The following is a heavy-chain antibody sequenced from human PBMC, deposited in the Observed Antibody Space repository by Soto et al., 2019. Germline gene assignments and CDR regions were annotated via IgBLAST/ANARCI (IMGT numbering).Heavy chain of an antibody. D-gene: IGHD2-21*01. CDR1: GFIFGDSW. J-gene: IGHJ4*02. Sequence: PGGSLRLSCAASGFIFGDSWMSWVRQAPGKGLEWVGNINQPGSQRNYMDSVKGRFTVSRDNARNSLSLQMDSLGAEDTAVYYCARMYCGTSRCYLGYWAREPRSPSPQ. CDR3: ARMYCGTSRCYLGY. CDR2: INQPGSQR. V-gene: IGHV3-7*03.